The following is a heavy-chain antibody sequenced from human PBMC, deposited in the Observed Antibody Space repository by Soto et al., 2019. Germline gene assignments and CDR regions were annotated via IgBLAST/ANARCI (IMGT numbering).Heavy chain of an antibody. J-gene: IGHJ6*02. CDR2: MWYDGSKI. CDR1: GSNFSSYG. Sequence: GGSLRLSCAASGSNFSSYGMHWVRQAPGKGLEWVAFMWYDGSKIDYADSVKGRITISRDNSKNTLYLQMNSLRAEDTAVYYCAKQGAPGYYYYGMDVWGQGTTVTVSS. V-gene: IGHV3-30*02. CDR3: AKQGAPGYYYYGMDV. D-gene: IGHD3-16*01.